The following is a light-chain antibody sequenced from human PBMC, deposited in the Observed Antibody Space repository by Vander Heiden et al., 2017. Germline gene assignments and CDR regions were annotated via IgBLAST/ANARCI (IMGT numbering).Light chain of an antibody. CDR2: KAS. J-gene: IGKJ2*01. V-gene: IGKV1-5*03. CDR3: QQDNSYPST. Sequence: DIQMTQSPSTLSASVGDRVTITCRARQSISSWLAWYQQKPRKAPKLLIYKASSLESGVPSRFSGSGSGTEFTLTISSLQPDDFATYYCQQDNSYPSTFGQGTKMEIK. CDR1: QSISSW.